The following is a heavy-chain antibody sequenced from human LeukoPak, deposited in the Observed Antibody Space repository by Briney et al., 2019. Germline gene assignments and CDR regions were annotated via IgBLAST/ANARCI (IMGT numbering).Heavy chain of an antibody. CDR3: ARDGIQLWTGAFDY. J-gene: IGHJ4*02. CDR2: IRSSSSTI. Sequence: GGSLRLSCAASGFTFSSYSMNWVRQAPGKGLEWVSYIRSSSSTIYYADSVKCRFTISRDNAKNSLYLQMNSLRDEDTAVYYCARDGIQLWTGAFDYWGQGTLVTVSS. V-gene: IGHV3-48*02. CDR1: GFTFSSYS. D-gene: IGHD5-18*01.